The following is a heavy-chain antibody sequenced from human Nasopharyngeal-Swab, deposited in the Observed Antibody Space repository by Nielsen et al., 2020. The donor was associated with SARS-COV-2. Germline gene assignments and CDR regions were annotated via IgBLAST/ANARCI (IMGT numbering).Heavy chain of an antibody. J-gene: IGHJ4*02. V-gene: IGHV3-23*01. D-gene: IGHD6-13*01. CDR3: AMGSSSWLTPFDY. CDR1: GFTFSSYA. CDR2: ISGSGGST. Sequence: GGSLRLSCAASGFTFSSYAMSWVRQAPGKGLEWVSAISGSGGSTYYADSVKGRFTISRDNSKNTLYLQMNSLRAEDTAVYYCAMGSSSWLTPFDYWGQGTLVTVSS.